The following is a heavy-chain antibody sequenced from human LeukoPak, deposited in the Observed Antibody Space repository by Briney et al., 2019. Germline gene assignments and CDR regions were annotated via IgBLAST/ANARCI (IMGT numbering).Heavy chain of an antibody. V-gene: IGHV3-23*01. CDR3: AKEANYYVSGSYFSL. J-gene: IGHJ3*01. CDR1: GFTFSSYA. CDR2: ISGSGADT. Sequence: GSLRLSCAASGFTFSSYAMSGVRQAPGKGLKWVADISGSGADTYYADSVKGRFTISRDNSKNTLYLQMNSLRAEDTAVYHCAKEANYYVSGSYFSLWGQGTKVTVSS. D-gene: IGHD3-10*01.